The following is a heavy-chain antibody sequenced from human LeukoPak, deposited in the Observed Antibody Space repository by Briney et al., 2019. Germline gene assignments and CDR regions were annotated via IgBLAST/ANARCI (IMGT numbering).Heavy chain of an antibody. D-gene: IGHD4-17*01. V-gene: IGHV3-74*01. CDR3: ARDAYTTTSNWLDP. Sequence: PGGSLRLSCEASGFTLNKYGMPWFRQAPGKGLVWVSRITGDGSDIAYADSVKGRFTVSRDDAKNTLFLQMTSLRVEDTAIYYCARDAYTTTSNWLDPWGQGTLVTVSS. CDR2: ITGDGSDI. J-gene: IGHJ5*02. CDR1: GFTLNKYG.